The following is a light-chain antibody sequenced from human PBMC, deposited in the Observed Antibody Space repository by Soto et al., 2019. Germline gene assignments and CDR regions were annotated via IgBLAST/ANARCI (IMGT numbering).Light chain of an antibody. J-gene: IGKJ1*01. CDR2: GAS. V-gene: IGKV3-15*01. Sequence: DIVMTQSPAPLSVSPGERATLSCMASQSVYNNLAWYQQKPGQAPRLLIYGASTRATGIPARFSGSGSGTECTLTISSLQSEDVALYYCQQRGNWPKTLGQGTKVDIK. CDR1: QSVYNN. CDR3: QQRGNWPKT.